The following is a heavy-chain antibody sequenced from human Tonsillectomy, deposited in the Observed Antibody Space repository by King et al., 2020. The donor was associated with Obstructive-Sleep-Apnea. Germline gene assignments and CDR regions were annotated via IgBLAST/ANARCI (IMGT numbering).Heavy chain of an antibody. J-gene: IGHJ4*02. V-gene: IGHV2-26*01. D-gene: IGHD4-11*01. CDR2: SFSNDER. Sequence: ALKGSGPVLVKPTETLTLTCTVSGFSLSNARMGVSWIRQPPGKALEWLAHSFSNDERAYNTSLKNRLTISKDTSKSQVVLTMTTMDPVDTATYYCARISDTDYHFDYWGQGTLVTVSS. CDR1: GFSLSNARMG. CDR3: ARISDTDYHFDY.